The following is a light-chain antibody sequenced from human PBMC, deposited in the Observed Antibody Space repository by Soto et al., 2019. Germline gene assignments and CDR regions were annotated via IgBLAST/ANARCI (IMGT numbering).Light chain of an antibody. CDR3: QKYNSAPWT. V-gene: IGKV1-27*01. J-gene: IGKJ1*01. Sequence: IQMTQSPSSLSASVGARVPITCRASQGIRNDLGWYQQKPGKAPKLLIYAASTLRTGVPSRFSGSGSGTDFTLTISSLQPEDVATYYCQKYNSAPWTFGQGTKVDIK. CDR1: QGIRND. CDR2: AAS.